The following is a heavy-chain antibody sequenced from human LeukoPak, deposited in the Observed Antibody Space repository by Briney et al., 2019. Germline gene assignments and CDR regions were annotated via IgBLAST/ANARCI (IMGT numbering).Heavy chain of an antibody. CDR3: VRDGSGYDY. D-gene: IGHD6-19*01. J-gene: IGHJ4*02. CDR2: INQGGSEK. Sequence: GGSLRLSCAASRFTSSNYWMSWVRQPPGKRLEWVANINQGGSEKYYLHSVKGRFTISRDNAKNSLYLQMNSLRADDAAIYYCVRDGSGYDYWGQGTLVTVSS. V-gene: IGHV3-7*05. CDR1: RFTSSNYW.